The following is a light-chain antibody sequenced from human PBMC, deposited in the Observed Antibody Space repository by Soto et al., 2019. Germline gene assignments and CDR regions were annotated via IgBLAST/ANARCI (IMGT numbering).Light chain of an antibody. CDR2: EVS. J-gene: IGLJ1*01. CDR1: SSDVGGYNY. CDR3: SSYTSSTFYV. Sequence: QSALTHPASVSGSPGQSITISCTGTSSDVGGYNYVSWYQQHPGKAPKLMIYEVSNRPSGVSNRFSGSKSGNTASLTISGLQAEDEADYYCSSYTSSTFYVFGTGTKVTVL. V-gene: IGLV2-14*01.